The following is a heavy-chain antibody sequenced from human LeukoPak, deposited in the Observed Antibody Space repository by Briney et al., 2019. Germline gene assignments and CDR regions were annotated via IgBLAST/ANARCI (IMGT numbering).Heavy chain of an antibody. J-gene: IGHJ4*02. V-gene: IGHV1-69*06. CDR2: IIPIFGTA. CDR1: GGTFSSYA. CDR3: ARAASYGDYLGY. Sequence: SVKLSCKASGGTFSSYAISWVRQAPGQGLEWMGRIIPIFGTANYAQKFQGRVTITADKSTSTAYMELSSLRSEDTAVYYCARAASYGDYLGYWGQGTLVTVSS. D-gene: IGHD4-17*01.